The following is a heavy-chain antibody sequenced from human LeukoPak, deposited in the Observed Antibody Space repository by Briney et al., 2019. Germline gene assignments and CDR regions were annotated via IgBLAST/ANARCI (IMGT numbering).Heavy chain of an antibody. CDR3: AKTPYPSSGSYSYYFNY. D-gene: IGHD1-26*01. Sequence: PGGSLRLSCAASGFTFSSYSMNWVRQAPGKGLEWVSYISSSSSTIYYADSVKGRFTISRDNAKNSLYLQMNSLRTEDTALYYCAKTPYPSSGSYSYYFNYWGQGTLVTVSS. CDR2: ISSSSSTI. CDR1: GFTFSSYS. V-gene: IGHV3-48*04. J-gene: IGHJ4*01.